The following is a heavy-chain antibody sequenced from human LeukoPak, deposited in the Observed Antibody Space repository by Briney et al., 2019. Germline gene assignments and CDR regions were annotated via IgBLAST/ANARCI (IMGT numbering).Heavy chain of an antibody. D-gene: IGHD3-22*01. V-gene: IGHV3-30*02. CDR3: AKEVVSGFDSGYAFDI. CDR2: IRDDGSNK. CDR1: GFTFSSYG. J-gene: IGHJ3*02. Sequence: PGGSLRLSCAASGFTFSSYGMDWVRQAPGKGLEWVAIIRDDGSNKYYADSVKGRFTISRDNSKNTLYLQMNSLRDEDTAVYYCAKEVVSGFDSGYAFDIWGQGTMVTVSS.